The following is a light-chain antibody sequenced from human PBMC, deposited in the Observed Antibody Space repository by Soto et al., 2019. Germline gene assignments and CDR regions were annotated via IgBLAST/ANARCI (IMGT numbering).Light chain of an antibody. J-gene: IGLJ3*02. CDR3: SSYTTSSTWV. V-gene: IGLV2-14*01. Sequence: QSALTQPASVSGSPGQSITISCTGTSSDVGGYKYVSWYQHHSGKAPKLMLFDTSNRPSGVSDRFTGSKSGTTASLTISGLQAEDEADYYCSSYTTSSTWVFGGGTKLTVL. CDR2: DTS. CDR1: SSDVGGYKY.